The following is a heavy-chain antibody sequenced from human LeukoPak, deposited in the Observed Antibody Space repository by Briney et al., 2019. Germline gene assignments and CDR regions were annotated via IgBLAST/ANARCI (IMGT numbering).Heavy chain of an antibody. CDR1: TFTFSSYT. CDR2: ISPSGNSK. J-gene: IGHJ4*02. D-gene: IGHD3-10*01. Sequence: KPGGSLRLSCATSTFTFSSYTMNWVRQAPGKGLEWVSSISPSGNSKYHADSVKGRFAISRDNAENSLYMQMNSLRAEDTGVCYCVRDFLGESGAGGYWGQGTLVTVSS. CDR3: VRDFLGESGAGGY. V-gene: IGHV3-21*01.